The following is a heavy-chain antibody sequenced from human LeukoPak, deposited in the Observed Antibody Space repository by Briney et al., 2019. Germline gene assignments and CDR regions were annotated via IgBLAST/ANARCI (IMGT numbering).Heavy chain of an antibody. V-gene: IGHV3-48*03. Sequence: PGGSLRLSCAASGFTFSSYEMNWVRQAPGKGLEWVSYISSSGSTIYYADSVKGRFNISRDNAKNSLYLQMNSLRAEDTAVYYCARGISHYYYYGMDVWGQGTTVTVSS. CDR1: GFTFSSYE. CDR3: ARGISHYYYYGMDV. J-gene: IGHJ6*02. CDR2: ISSSGSTI.